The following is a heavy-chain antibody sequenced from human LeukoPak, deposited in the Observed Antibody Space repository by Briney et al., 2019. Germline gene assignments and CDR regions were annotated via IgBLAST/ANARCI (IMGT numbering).Heavy chain of an antibody. Sequence: SETLSLTCAVYGGSFSGYYWSWIRQPPGKELEWIGEINHSGSTNYNPSLKSRVTISVDTSKNQFSLKLSSVTAADTAVYYCARRPYSSGWYFFDYWGQGTLVTVSS. CDR2: INHSGST. CDR1: GGSFSGYY. D-gene: IGHD6-19*01. V-gene: IGHV4-34*01. J-gene: IGHJ4*02. CDR3: ARRPYSSGWYFFDY.